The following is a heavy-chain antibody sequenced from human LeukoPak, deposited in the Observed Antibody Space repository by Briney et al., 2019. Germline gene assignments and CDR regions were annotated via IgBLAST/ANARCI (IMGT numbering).Heavy chain of an antibody. Sequence: ASVKVSCKASGYTFTNYAITWVRQAPGQGLEWMGWISAYNGNTNYAQKLQGRVTITTDTSTRTAYMELRSLRSDDTAFYYCARVYCISTSCHPATHWGQGTLVTVSS. D-gene: IGHD2-2*01. V-gene: IGHV1-18*01. J-gene: IGHJ4*02. CDR3: ARVYCISTSCHPATH. CDR2: ISAYNGNT. CDR1: GYTFTNYA.